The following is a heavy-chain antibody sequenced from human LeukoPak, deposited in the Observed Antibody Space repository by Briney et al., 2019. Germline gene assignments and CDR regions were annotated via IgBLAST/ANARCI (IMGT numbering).Heavy chain of an antibody. V-gene: IGHV3-33*01. CDR3: ARDSGVVRGVIILCRFDY. J-gene: IGHJ4*02. CDR2: IWYVGSDK. D-gene: IGHD3-10*01. CDR1: GFSFCSYG. Sequence: GRSLRLSCAPSGFSFCSYGMHSVRQAPGKGLEWVAVIWYVGSDKYYADSVKGRFTISTDTSQNTLYLHMNTLRDEVTRVYYIARDSGVVRGVIILCRFDYCGEGTLVTVSS.